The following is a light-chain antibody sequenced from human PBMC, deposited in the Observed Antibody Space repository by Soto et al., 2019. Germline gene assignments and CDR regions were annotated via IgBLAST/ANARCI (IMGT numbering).Light chain of an antibody. Sequence: QSALTQPRSVSGSPGQSVTISCTGTSRDVGGFDYVSWYQQHPGTVTTLIIYDVAQRPSGVPERFSGFKSGNTASLTISGLAPGDEADYYCCSYAGIHTYVFGTGTKVTVL. V-gene: IGLV2-11*01. CDR3: CSYAGIHTYV. CDR1: SRDVGGFDY. CDR2: DVA. J-gene: IGLJ1*01.